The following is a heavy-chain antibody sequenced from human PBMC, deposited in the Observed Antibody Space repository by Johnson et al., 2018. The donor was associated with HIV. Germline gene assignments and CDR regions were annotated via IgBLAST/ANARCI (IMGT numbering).Heavy chain of an antibody. CDR1: GFTFSSYA. CDR2: ISYDGSNK. CDR3: ARGRGSSWLVGHDAFDI. J-gene: IGHJ3*02. D-gene: IGHD6-13*01. V-gene: IGHV3-30*04. Sequence: QVQLLESGGGLVQPGGSLRFTCAASGFTFSSYAMHWVRQAPGKGLEWVAVISYDGSNKYYADSVKGRLTISRDNAKNSLYLQVNSLRAEDMTVYYCARGRGSSWLVGHDAFDIWGQGTMVTVSS.